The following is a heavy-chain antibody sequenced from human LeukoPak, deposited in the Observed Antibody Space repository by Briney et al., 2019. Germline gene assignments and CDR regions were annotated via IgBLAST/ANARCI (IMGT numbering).Heavy chain of an antibody. J-gene: IGHJ5*02. CDR3: AREGYYDVLTGTDP. CDR2: ISTYNGKT. Sequence: ASVKVSCKASGYSFTSNVISWVRQAPGQGLEWMAWISTYNGKTNYAPKLQGRVTVTTDTSTSTTYMELRSLRSDDTAVYYCAREGYYDVLTGTDPWGQGTLVTVSS. D-gene: IGHD3-9*01. CDR1: GYSFTSNV. V-gene: IGHV1-18*01.